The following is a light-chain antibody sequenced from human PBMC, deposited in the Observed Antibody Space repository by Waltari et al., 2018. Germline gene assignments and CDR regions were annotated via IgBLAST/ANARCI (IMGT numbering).Light chain of an antibody. V-gene: IGKV3-20*01. CDR1: QRVSSSY. J-gene: IGKJ1*01. CDR2: GAS. CDR3: QQYGSSPPWT. Sequence: EIVLTQSPGTLSLSPGESVTLSCRASQRVSSSYLAWYQQKPGQAPRLLIYGASSRATGIPDRFSGSGSGTDFTLTISRLEPEDFAVYYCQQYGSSPPWTFGQGTKVEIK.